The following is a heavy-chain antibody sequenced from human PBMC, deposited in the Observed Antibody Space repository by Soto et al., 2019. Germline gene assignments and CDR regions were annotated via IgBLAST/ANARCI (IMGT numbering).Heavy chain of an antibody. CDR2: INHSGRT. V-gene: IGHV4-34*01. J-gene: IGHJ3*02. CDR1: GGSFSGYY. D-gene: IGHD2-15*01. CDR3: ARVWGYCSGGSCRDAFDI. Sequence: SETLSLTCAVYGGSFSGYYWSWIRQPPGKGLEWIGEINHSGRTNYNPSLKSPVTISRDTSKNQFSLKLSSVTAADTAVYYCARVWGYCSGGSCRDAFDIWGQGTMVTVSS.